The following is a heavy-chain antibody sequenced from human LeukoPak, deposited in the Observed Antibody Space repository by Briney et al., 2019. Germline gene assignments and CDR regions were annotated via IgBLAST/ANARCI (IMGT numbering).Heavy chain of an antibody. V-gene: IGHV4-59*01. D-gene: IGHD1-26*01. Sequence: SETLSLTCTVSGGSISDYYWSWIRQPPGKGREWIGCTFGRGGFNYNPSLKSRLSISVDTSNNQFSLKLNTATAADTAVYYCAREKDTGSNHAKIRYDIWGQGTMVTVSS. CDR1: GGSISDYY. CDR2: TFGRGGF. CDR3: AREKDTGSNHAKIRYDI. J-gene: IGHJ3*02.